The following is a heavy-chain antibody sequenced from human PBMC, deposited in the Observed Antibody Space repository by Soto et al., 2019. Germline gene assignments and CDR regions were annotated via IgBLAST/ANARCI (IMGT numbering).Heavy chain of an antibody. J-gene: IGHJ6*02. CDR3: AKDRSGSTSLYYYYGMDV. D-gene: IGHD2-2*01. CDR2: ISGSGGST. Sequence: GGSLRLSCATSGFTFSSYAMSWVRQAPGKGLEWVSAISGSGGSTYYADSVKGRFTISRDNSKNTLYLQMNSLRAEDTAVYYCAKDRSGSTSLYYYYGMDVCGQGTTITVSS. V-gene: IGHV3-23*01. CDR1: GFTFSSYA.